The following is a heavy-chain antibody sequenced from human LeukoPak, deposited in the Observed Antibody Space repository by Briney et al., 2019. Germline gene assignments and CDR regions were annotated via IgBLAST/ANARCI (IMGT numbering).Heavy chain of an antibody. CDR2: MNPNSGNT. V-gene: IGHV1-8*01. J-gene: IGHJ4*02. CDR3: ARGMGSGSYSAAYYFDY. Sequence: ASVKVSCKASGYTFTSYDINWVRQAPGQGLEWMGWMNPNSGNTGYAQKCQGRVTMTTNTSISTAYMGLSSLRSEDTAVYYCARGMGSGSYSAAYYFDYWGQGTLVTVSS. CDR1: GYTFTSYD. D-gene: IGHD3-22*01.